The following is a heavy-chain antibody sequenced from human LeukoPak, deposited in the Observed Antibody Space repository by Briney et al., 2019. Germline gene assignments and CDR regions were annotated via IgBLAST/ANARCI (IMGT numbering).Heavy chain of an antibody. CDR1: GFTFSSYW. J-gene: IGHJ3*02. D-gene: IGHD1-26*01. CDR3: ARYSGNYRAFDI. V-gene: IGHV3-7*05. CDR2: IKQDGSEK. Sequence: GGSMRLSCAASGFTFSSYWMSWVRQAPGKGLEWLANIKQDGSEKYYVDSVKGRFTISRDNPKNSLYLQMNSLRAEDTAVYYCARYSGNYRAFDIWGQGTMVTVSS.